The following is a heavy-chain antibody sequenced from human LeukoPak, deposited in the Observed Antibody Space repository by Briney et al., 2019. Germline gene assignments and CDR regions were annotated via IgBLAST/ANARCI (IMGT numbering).Heavy chain of an antibody. CDR3: VRAQRMTTAAPYEFDY. D-gene: IGHD4-11*01. CDR2: IRYDGSNK. J-gene: IGHJ4*02. Sequence: GGSLRLSCAASGLTFSSYGMHWVRQAPGKGLEWVAFIRYDGSNKYYADSVKGRFTISRDNSKNTLYLQMNSLRAEDTAVYYCVRAQRMTTAAPYEFDYWGQGTLVTVSS. CDR1: GLTFSSYG. V-gene: IGHV3-30*02.